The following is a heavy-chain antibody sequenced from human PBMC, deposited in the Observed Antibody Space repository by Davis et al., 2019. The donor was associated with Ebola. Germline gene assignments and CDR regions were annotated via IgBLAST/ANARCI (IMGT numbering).Heavy chain of an antibody. Sequence: SETLSLTCTVSGGSISSYYWSWIRQPPGKGLEWIGYIYYSGSTNYNPSLKSRVTISVDTSKNQFSLKLSSVTAADTAVYYCARGGCWGNWFDPWGQGTLVTVSS. CDR3: ARGGCWGNWFDP. CDR1: GGSISSYY. J-gene: IGHJ5*02. CDR2: IYYSGST. V-gene: IGHV4-59*01. D-gene: IGHD3-16*01.